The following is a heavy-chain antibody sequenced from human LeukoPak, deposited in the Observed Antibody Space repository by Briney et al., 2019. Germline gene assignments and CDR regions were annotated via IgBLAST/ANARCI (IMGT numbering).Heavy chain of an antibody. CDR3: ARCGDFGTFGYFYLDF. V-gene: IGHV4-31*03. CDR1: GGSISSRGYY. Sequence: SETLSLTCTVSGGSISSRGYYWSWIRQHPRKGLEWIGYIFYSGATHYNPSLKSRVAITLDTSENQFSLELTSVTAADTAVYYCARCGDFGTFGYFYLDFWGKGTTVTVSS. J-gene: IGHJ6*03. D-gene: IGHD4-17*01. CDR2: IFYSGAT.